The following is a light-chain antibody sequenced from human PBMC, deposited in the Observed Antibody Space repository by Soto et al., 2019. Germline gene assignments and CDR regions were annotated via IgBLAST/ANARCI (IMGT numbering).Light chain of an antibody. CDR1: SSDVGSYNL. Sequence: QSVLTQPASVSGSPGQSITISCTGTSSDVGSYNLVSWYQQHPGKAPKLMIYDVSNRPSGVSNRFSGSKSGNTASLTISGLQAEDEADYYCCSYTTSNTRQIVFGTGTKVTVL. CDR2: DVS. J-gene: IGLJ1*01. V-gene: IGLV2-14*02. CDR3: CSYTTSNTRQIV.